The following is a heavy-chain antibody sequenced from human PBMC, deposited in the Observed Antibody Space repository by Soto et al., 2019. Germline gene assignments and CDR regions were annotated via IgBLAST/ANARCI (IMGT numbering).Heavy chain of an antibody. CDR2: INPHGGST. V-gene: IGHV1-46*01. CDR1: RDTFTSYY. D-gene: IGHD1-26*01. CDR3: ARSSGGNFGIIIEGTNWFAP. Sequence: ASVKVSCKAPRDTFTSYYINWVRQAPGQGLEGMGVINPHGGSTAYAQKFKGRVTLTRDTSASTVYMEVSSLTSEDTAMYHCARSSGGNFGIIIEGTNWFAPWGQGTLVTVSS. J-gene: IGHJ5*02.